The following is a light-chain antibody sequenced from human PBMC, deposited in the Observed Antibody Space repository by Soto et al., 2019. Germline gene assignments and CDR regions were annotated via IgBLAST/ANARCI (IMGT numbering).Light chain of an antibody. CDR3: QQRYNWPWT. Sequence: EIVLTQSPGTLSLSPGERATLSCRASRSVNSNYLVWYQQNPGQAPRLLIYGASNRASGIPPRFSGSGSGTDFTLAISGLEPEDLAVYYCQQRYNWPWTFGQGTKVDIK. J-gene: IGKJ1*01. CDR1: RSVNSNY. CDR2: GAS. V-gene: IGKV3D-20*02.